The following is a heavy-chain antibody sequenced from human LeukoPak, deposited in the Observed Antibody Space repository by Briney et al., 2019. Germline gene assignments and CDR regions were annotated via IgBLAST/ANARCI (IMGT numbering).Heavy chain of an antibody. D-gene: IGHD5-18*01. Sequence: ASVKVSCKASGGTFSSYVISWVRQAPGQGLEWMGGIIPVFGSAHYEQKFQGRVTITTDESTSTVYMELSSLRPEDTAVYYCAREADTAMVTGWFDSWGQGALVTVSS. J-gene: IGHJ5*01. CDR1: GGTFSSYV. V-gene: IGHV1-69*05. CDR3: AREADTAMVTGWFDS. CDR2: IIPVFGSA.